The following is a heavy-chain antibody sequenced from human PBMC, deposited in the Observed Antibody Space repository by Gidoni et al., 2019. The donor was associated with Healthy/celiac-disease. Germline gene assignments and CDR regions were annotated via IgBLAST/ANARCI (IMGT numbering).Heavy chain of an antibody. CDR1: GGSISSSNW. CDR3: ARNFNYQLLYRGGIHWFDP. J-gene: IGHJ5*02. D-gene: IGHD2-2*02. CDR2: IYHSGST. V-gene: IGHV4-4*02. Sequence: QVQLQESGPGLVKPSGTLSLTCAVSGGSISSSNWWSWVRQPPGKGLEWIGEIYHSGSTNYNPSLKSRVTISVDKSKNQFSLKLSSVTAADTAVYYCARNFNYQLLYRGGIHWFDPWGQGTLVTVSS.